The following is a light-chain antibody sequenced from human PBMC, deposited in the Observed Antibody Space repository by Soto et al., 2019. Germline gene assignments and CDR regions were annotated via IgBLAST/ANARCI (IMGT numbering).Light chain of an antibody. CDR3: SSYTSSSTLV. CDR2: EVS. V-gene: IGLV2-14*02. Sequence: QSALTQPASVSGSPGQSITISCTGTSSDVGSYNLVSWYQQHPGKAPKLMIYEVSNRPSGVSNRFSGSKSGNTASLTISGLQAEEEADYYCSSYTSSSTLVFGTGTKLTVL. J-gene: IGLJ1*01. CDR1: SSDVGSYNL.